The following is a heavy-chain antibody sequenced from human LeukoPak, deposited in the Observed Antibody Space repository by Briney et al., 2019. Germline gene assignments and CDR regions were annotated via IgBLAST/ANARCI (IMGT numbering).Heavy chain of an antibody. CDR3: ASAHCSGVSCYADY. CDR1: GFTFSSYE. V-gene: IGHV3-48*03. J-gene: IGHJ4*02. D-gene: IGHD2-15*01. Sequence: PGGSLRLSCAASGFTFSSYEMNWVRQAPGKGLDWVSYISSIGSTIYYADSLRGGFTISRDNAKNSLYLQMNSLRAEDTAVYYCASAHCSGVSCYADYWGQGTLVTVSS. CDR2: ISSIGSTI.